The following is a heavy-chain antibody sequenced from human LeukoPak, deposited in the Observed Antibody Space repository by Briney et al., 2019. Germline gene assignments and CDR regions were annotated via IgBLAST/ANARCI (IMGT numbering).Heavy chain of an antibody. J-gene: IGHJ1*01. CDR2: IYYSGST. V-gene: IGHV4-30-4*01. CDR3: ARVIVGATLYFQH. D-gene: IGHD1-26*01. CDR1: GGSISSGDYY. Sequence: SETLSLTCTVSGGSISSGDYYWSWIRQPPGKGLEWIGYIYYSGSTYYNPSLKSRVTISVDTSKNQFSLKLSSVTAADTAVYYCARVIVGATLYFQHWGQGTLVTVSS.